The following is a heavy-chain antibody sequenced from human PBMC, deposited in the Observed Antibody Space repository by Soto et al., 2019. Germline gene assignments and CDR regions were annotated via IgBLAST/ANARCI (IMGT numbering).Heavy chain of an antibody. CDR3: AKNGQPPYYYYGLDV. J-gene: IGHJ6*02. CDR1: GYTFTRYG. D-gene: IGHD2-8*01. Sequence: ASVKVSCKASGYTFTRYGISWVRQAPGQGLEWMGWISGYNGDANYAQSFQGRVSMTIDTSTTTAYMELRTLTPDDTAVYYCAKNGQPPYYYYGLDVWGQGTTVTVSS. V-gene: IGHV1-18*01. CDR2: ISGYNGDA.